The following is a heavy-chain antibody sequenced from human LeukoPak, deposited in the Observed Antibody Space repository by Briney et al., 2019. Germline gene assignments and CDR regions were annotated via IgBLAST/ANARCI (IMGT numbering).Heavy chain of an antibody. V-gene: IGHV3-48*03. CDR3: ARGDDILTGYYLFDY. CDR2: ISSSGSTI. Sequence: GRSLRLSCAASGFTFSSYEMNWVRQAPGKGLEWVSYISSSGSTIYYADSVKGRFTISRDNAKNSLYLQMNSLRAEDTAVYYCARGDDILTGYYLFDYWGQGTLVTVSS. CDR1: GFTFSSYE. J-gene: IGHJ4*02. D-gene: IGHD3-9*01.